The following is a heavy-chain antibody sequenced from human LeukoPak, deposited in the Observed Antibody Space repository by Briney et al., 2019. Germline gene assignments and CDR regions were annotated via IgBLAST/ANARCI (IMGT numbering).Heavy chain of an antibody. V-gene: IGHV1-2*02. Sequence: GASVKVSCMASGYTFTDYYIHWVRQAPGEGLEWMGWINPKSGGTHYAQEFLGRVTLTSDTSTTTAYMEVSSLRSDDTAVFYCARVEFDYWGQGTLVTVSS. J-gene: IGHJ4*02. CDR2: INPKSGGT. CDR1: GYTFTDYY. CDR3: ARVEFDY.